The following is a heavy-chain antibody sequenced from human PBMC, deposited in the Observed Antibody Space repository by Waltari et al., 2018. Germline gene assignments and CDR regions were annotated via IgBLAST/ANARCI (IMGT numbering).Heavy chain of an antibody. CDR3: ARHGTLGYLR. CDR2: INHMGST. Sequence: QVQLQQWGAGLLKPSETLSLTCAVYGGSFSGYYWSWIRQPPGKGLEWIGEINHMGSTNYNPSLKSRVTISVDTSKNQFSLKLGSVTAADTAVYYCARHGTLGYLRWGQGTLVTVSS. D-gene: IGHD1-1*01. CDR1: GGSFSGYY. V-gene: IGHV4-34*01. J-gene: IGHJ4*02.